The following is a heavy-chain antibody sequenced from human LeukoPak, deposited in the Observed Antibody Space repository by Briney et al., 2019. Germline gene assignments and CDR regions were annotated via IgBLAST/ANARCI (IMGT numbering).Heavy chain of an antibody. V-gene: IGHV3-23*01. Sequence: GGSLRLSCAASGFTFSSYGMSWVRQAPGKGLEWVSGIRNSGGSTYYADSVKGRFTISRDNSKNTLYLQMNSLRAEDTALYYCAKDRNSGNYYQTGDFHYWGQGTLVTVSS. CDR3: AKDRNSGNYYQTGDFHY. CDR2: IRNSGGST. CDR1: GFTFSSYG. J-gene: IGHJ4*02. D-gene: IGHD1-26*01.